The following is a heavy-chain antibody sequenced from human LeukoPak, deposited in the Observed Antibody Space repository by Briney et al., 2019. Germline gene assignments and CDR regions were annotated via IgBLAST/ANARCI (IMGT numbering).Heavy chain of an antibody. CDR2: INSDGSST. CDR1: GFTFSSYW. D-gene: IGHD3-10*01. J-gene: IGHJ4*02. CDR3: ARAAELLWFGELD. Sequence: PGGSLRLSCAASGFTFSSYWMHWVRQAPGKGLVWVSRINSDGSSTSYADSVKGRFTISRDNAKNTLYLQMNSLRAEDTAVYYCARAAELLWFGELDWGQGTLVTVSS. V-gene: IGHV3-74*01.